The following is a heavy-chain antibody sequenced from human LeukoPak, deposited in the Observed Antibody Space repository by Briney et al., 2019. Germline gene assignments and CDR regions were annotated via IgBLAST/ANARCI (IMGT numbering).Heavy chain of an antibody. Sequence: GGSLRLSCAASGFTFSSYAMIWVRQALGKGLEWVSRISGNDGSAYYADSVKGRFTISRDNSKNTLYLQMNSVRAEDTARYYXXRGWSYFDYWGQGTLVTVSS. CDR3: XRGWSYFDY. V-gene: IGHV3-23*01. CDR2: ISGNDGSA. J-gene: IGHJ4*02. CDR1: GFTFSSYA.